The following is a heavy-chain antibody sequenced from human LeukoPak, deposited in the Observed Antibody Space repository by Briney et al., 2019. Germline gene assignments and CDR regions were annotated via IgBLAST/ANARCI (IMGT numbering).Heavy chain of an antibody. CDR1: GFTFSDYY. CDR3: ARSYDLGYYMDV. J-gene: IGHJ6*03. CDR2: ISSSGSTI. D-gene: IGHD3-3*01. V-gene: IGHV3-11*01. Sequence: GGSLRLSCAASGFTFSDYYMSWIRQAPGKGLEWVSYISSSGSTIYYADSVKGRFTISRHNAKNSLYLQMNSLRAEDTAVYYCARSYDLGYYMDVWGKGTTVTVSS.